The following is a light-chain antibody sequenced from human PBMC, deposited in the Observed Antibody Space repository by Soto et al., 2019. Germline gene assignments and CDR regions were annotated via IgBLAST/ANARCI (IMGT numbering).Light chain of an antibody. V-gene: IGKV3D-20*02. Sequence: EIVMTPSPATLSVSPVGRANLSCRASQRLSASDIAWYQQKPGQAPKFLIYGVSSRATGIPDRFSGSGSGTDFTLTISSLEPEDFAVYDCQQRSNWPLTFGGGTKVDIK. CDR1: QRLSASD. CDR3: QQRSNWPLT. J-gene: IGKJ4*01. CDR2: GVS.